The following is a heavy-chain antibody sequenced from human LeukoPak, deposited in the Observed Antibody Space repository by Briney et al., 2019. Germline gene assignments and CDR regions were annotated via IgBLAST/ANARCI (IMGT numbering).Heavy chain of an antibody. CDR3: ARDREPDAFDI. J-gene: IGHJ3*02. CDR1: GFTLSRLA. D-gene: IGHD1-26*01. Sequence: GRSPRLSCAVSGFTLSRLAMSWVRSASPQGLEWVSGFSGSGGSTYYADSVKGRLTVSRDSATNSLYLQMDSPKAEDTAVYYCARDREPDAFDIWGQGTMVTVSS. V-gene: IGHV3-23*01. CDR2: FSGSGGST.